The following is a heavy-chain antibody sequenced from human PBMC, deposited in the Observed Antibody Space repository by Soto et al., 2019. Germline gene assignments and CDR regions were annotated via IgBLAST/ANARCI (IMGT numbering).Heavy chain of an antibody. CDR3: VRLNMITFGGVIGHIDH. D-gene: IGHD3-16*02. J-gene: IGHJ4*02. V-gene: IGHV5-51*01. CDR1: GYRFTDYW. Sequence: GESLKISCKGSGYRFTDYWMGWVRQMPGKGLEWMGIIYTGDSDTRYSPSFEGQVTISADKSITTAYLQWSSLKASDTAIYYCVRLNMITFGGVIGHIDHWGQGTLVTVSS. CDR2: IYTGDSDT.